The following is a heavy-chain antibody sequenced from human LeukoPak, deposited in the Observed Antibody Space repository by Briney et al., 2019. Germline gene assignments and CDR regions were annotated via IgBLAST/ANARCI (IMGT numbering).Heavy chain of an antibody. CDR2: INPNSGDT. V-gene: IGHV1-2*02. CDR3: ARSRFHDSGGSLLGY. D-gene: IGHD3-22*01. J-gene: IGHJ4*02. CDR1: GYTFTGNY. Sequence: ASVTVSYKASGYTFTGNYLHWVRQAPGQGFEWMGWINPNSGDTKYAQKFQGRVTMTRDTSISTAYMELSRLRSDDTAVYYCARSRFHDSGGSLLGYWGPGTLVTVSS.